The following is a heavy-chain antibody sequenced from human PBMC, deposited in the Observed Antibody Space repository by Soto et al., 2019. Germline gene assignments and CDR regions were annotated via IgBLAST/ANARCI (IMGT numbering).Heavy chain of an antibody. Sequence: ASVKVSCKASGYTFTSYGISWVRQAPGQGLEWMGWISAYNGNTNYAQKLQGRVTMTTDTSTSTAYMELRSLRSDDTAVYYCARWGPYNWNHSRENYYYYYMDVWGKGTTVPVSS. J-gene: IGHJ6*03. CDR1: GYTFTSYG. D-gene: IGHD1-20*01. V-gene: IGHV1-18*01. CDR2: ISAYNGNT. CDR3: ARWGPYNWNHSRENYYYYYMDV.